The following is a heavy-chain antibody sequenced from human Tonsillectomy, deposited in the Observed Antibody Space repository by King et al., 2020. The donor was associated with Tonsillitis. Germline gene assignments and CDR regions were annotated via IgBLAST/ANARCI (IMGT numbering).Heavy chain of an antibody. CDR3: VKVRTFDCWSSYHI. V-gene: IGHV3-64D*06. J-gene: IGHJ1*01. Sequence: VQLVESGGGLVQPGGSLRLSCSASGFTFSSYAMHWVRQAPGKGLEYVSAISSNGVSTYYADSVKGRFTISRDYSKNTLYLQMSSLRAEDTGVYYCVKVRTFDCWSSYHIGGQGILVTVPS. CDR1: GFTFSSYA. CDR2: ISSNGVST. D-gene: IGHD3-3*01.